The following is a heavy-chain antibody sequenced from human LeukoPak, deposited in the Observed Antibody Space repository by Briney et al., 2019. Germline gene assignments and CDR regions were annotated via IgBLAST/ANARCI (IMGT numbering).Heavy chain of an antibody. CDR1: GFTFSNYA. J-gene: IGHJ4*02. CDR3: AKFDTYYYDSSGPSIDY. Sequence: GGSLRLSCAASGFTFSNYAMNWVRQAPGKGLEWVSGISGSGVSIYYADSVKGRFTISRDNSKNTLYLQMNSLRAEDTAVYYCAKFDTYYYDSSGPSIDYWGQGTLVTVSS. CDR2: ISGSGVSI. V-gene: IGHV3-23*01. D-gene: IGHD3-22*01.